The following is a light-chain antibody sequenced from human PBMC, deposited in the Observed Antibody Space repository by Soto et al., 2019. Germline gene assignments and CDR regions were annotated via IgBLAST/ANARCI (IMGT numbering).Light chain of an antibody. CDR1: SSNIGSNS. V-gene: IGLV1-44*01. Sequence: QLVLTQPPSASGTPGQRVTISCSGSSSNIGSNSVNWYQRLPGTAPRLLIYSDDQRPSGIPDRFSGSKSGTSASLAISGLQSEDEADYFCAAWNDNPNGPGYVFGTGTQLTVL. J-gene: IGLJ1*01. CDR3: AAWNDNPNGPGYV. CDR2: SDD.